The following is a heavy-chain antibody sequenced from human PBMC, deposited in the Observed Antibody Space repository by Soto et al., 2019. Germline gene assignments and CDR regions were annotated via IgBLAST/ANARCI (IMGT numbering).Heavy chain of an antibody. CDR1: GFTVSSSY. CDR3: ARGSYCGGGCYGAAFDI. J-gene: IGHJ3*02. D-gene: IGHD2-21*02. Sequence: GGSLRLSCAASGFTVSSSYMSWVRQAPGKGLEWVSIVYSGGSTYYADSVKGRFTISRDNSKNTLYLQMNSLRAEDTAVYYCARGSYCGGGCYGAAFDIWGQGTMVTVSS. CDR2: VYSGGST. V-gene: IGHV3-53*01.